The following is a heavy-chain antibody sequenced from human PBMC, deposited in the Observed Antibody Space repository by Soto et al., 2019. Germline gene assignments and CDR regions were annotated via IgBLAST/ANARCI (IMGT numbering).Heavy chain of an antibody. V-gene: IGHV3-33*01. Sequence: QVQLVESGGGVVQPGRSLRLSCAASGFTFSSYGMHWVRQAPGKGLEWVAVIWYDGSNKYYADSVKGRFTISRDNSKXXXXXXXXXXXXXXXXXXXXXXXXXXXXXXYWGQGTLVTVSS. CDR2: IWYDGSNK. J-gene: IGHJ4*02. CDR1: GFTFSSYG. CDR3: XXXXXXXXXXY.